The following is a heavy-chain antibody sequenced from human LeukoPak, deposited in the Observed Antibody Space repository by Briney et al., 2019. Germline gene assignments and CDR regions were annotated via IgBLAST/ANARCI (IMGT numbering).Heavy chain of an antibody. J-gene: IGHJ5*02. CDR2: INPHSGGT. V-gene: IGHV1-2*02. D-gene: IGHD6-13*01. CDR3: ARDHQLVAFDP. CDR1: GYTFTGYY. Sequence: ASVKVSCKASGYTFTGYYIHWVRQAPGQGLEWMGWINPHSGGTNYAQKFQGRVTMTRDTSISTAYMELSSLRSDDTAVYYCARDHQLVAFDPWGQGTLVTVSS.